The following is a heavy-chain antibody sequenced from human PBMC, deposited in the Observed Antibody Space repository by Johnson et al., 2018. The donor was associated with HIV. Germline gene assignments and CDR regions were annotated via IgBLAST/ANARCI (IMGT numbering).Heavy chain of an antibody. V-gene: IGHV3-66*01. J-gene: IGHJ3*02. D-gene: IGHD6-13*01. Sequence: VQLVESGGGLVQPGGSLRLSCAASGFTVSNNYMTWVRQAPGKGLELVSLIYSGGSTSYADSVKGRFTISRDNSKNTLYLQMNSLRAEDTAVYYCAKVAVATAAGGVALDIWGPGTMVIVSS. CDR1: GFTVSNNY. CDR3: AKVAVATAAGGVALDI. CDR2: IYSGGST.